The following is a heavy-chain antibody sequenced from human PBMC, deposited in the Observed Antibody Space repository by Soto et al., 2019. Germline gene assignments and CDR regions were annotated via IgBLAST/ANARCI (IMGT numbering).Heavy chain of an antibody. CDR3: ARDERRYDSSGYYQSGTIDY. D-gene: IGHD3-22*01. Sequence: EGSLRLSCAASRFTFSSYGMRWVRQAPGKGLEWVAVIWYDGSNKYYADSVKGRFTISRDNSKNTLYLQMNSLRAEDTAVYYCARDERRYDSSGYYQSGTIDYWGQGTLVTVSS. V-gene: IGHV3-33*01. CDR1: RFTFSSYG. J-gene: IGHJ4*02. CDR2: IWYDGSNK.